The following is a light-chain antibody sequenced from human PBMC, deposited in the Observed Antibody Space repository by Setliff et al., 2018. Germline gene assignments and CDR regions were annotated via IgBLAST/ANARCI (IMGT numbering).Light chain of an antibody. CDR2: DVN. Sequence: QSALTQPRSVSGSPGQSVTISCTGTSSDIGKYDFVSWYQERPGKAPKLMIYDVNKRPSGVPDRFSGSKSGNTASLTISGLQTEDEADYYCCSYADTYISVFGSGTKVTVL. J-gene: IGLJ1*01. CDR3: CSYADTYISV. CDR1: SSDIGKYDF. V-gene: IGLV2-11*01.